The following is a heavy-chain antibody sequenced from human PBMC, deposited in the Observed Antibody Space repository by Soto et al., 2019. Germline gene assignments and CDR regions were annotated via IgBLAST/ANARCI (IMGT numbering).Heavy chain of an antibody. D-gene: IGHD6-13*01. Sequence: SETLSLTCTVSGGSISSSSYYWGWIRQPPGKGLEWIGSIYYSGSTYYNPSLKSRVTISVDTSKNQFSLKLSSVTAADTAVYYCATQSLSSSWSYFDYWGQGTLVTVSS. CDR2: IYYSGST. CDR1: GGSISSSSYY. CDR3: ATQSLSSSWSYFDY. J-gene: IGHJ4*02. V-gene: IGHV4-39*01.